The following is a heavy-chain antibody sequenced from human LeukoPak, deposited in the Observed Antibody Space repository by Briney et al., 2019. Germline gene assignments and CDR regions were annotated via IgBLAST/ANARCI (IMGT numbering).Heavy chain of an antibody. J-gene: IGHJ4*02. CDR2: INHSGST. Sequence: PSETLSLTCAVYGGSFSGYYWSWIRQPPGKGLEWIGEINHSGSTNHNPSLKSRVTISVDTSKNQFSLKLNSVTAADTAVYYCAGSFDWSSNYYLAYWGQGTLVTVSS. D-gene: IGHD3-3*01. V-gene: IGHV4-34*01. CDR1: GGSFSGYY. CDR3: AGSFDWSSNYYLAY.